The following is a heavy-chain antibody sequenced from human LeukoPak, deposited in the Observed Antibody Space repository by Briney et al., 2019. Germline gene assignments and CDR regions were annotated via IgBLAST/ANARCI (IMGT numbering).Heavy chain of an antibody. J-gene: IGHJ5*02. CDR2: IYYSGST. CDR3: ARDRYSSSWMRWFDP. CDR1: GDSINSGAYY. D-gene: IGHD6-13*01. Sequence: PSETLSLTCTVFGDSINSGAYYWSWIRQHPGKGLEWIGYIYYSGSTYYNPSLKSRVIMSVDTSKNQFSLKLSSVTAADTAVYYCARDRYSSSWMRWFDPWGQGTLVTVSS. V-gene: IGHV4-31*03.